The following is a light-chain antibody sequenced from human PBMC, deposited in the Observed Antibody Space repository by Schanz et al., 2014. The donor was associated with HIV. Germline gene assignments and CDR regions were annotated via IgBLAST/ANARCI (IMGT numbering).Light chain of an antibody. CDR3: QQRSNWPPGYT. J-gene: IGKJ2*01. CDR1: QTIGSSY. V-gene: IGKV3D-20*02. CDR2: GTS. Sequence: EIVLTQSPGTLSLSPGERATLSCRASQTIGSSYLAWYQQRPGQAPRLLLYGTSSRATGIPDRFSGSGSGADFTLTISSLEPEDFAVYYCQQRSNWPPGYTFGQGTKLEIK.